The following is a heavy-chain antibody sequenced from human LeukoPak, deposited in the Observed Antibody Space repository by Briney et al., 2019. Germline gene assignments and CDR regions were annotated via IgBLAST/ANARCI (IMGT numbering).Heavy chain of an antibody. CDR1: GFTFSSYA. D-gene: IGHD2-2*01. CDR3: AKRVLPAYNDY. Sequence: PGGSLRLSCAASGFTFSSYAMSWVRQAPGKGLEWVSAISGSGGSTYYADSVKGRFTISSVNSKNTLYLQMNSLRAEDTTVYYCAKRVLPAYNDYWGQGTLVTVSS. V-gene: IGHV3-23*01. J-gene: IGHJ4*02. CDR2: ISGSGGST.